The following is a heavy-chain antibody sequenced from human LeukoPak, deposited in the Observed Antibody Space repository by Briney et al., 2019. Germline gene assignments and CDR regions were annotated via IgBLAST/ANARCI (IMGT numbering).Heavy chain of an antibody. D-gene: IGHD2-2*01. CDR2: IYYSGST. CDR3: ARVIGYCSSTSCFGYFDY. CDR1: GGSISSYY. Sequence: SSETLSLTCTVSGGSISSYYWSWIRQPPGKGLEWVGYIYYSGSTNYNPSPKSRVTTSVDTSKNQLSLKLSSVTAADTAVYYCARVIGYCSSTSCFGYFDYWGQGTLVTVSS. V-gene: IGHV4-59*08. J-gene: IGHJ4*02.